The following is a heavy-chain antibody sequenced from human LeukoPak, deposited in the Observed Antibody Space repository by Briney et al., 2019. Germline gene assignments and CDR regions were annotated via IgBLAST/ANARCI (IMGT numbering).Heavy chain of an antibody. CDR1: GGTFSSYA. CDR3: AADTTFGVVWAFDY. J-gene: IGHJ4*02. V-gene: IGHV1-69*05. CDR2: IIPIFGTA. Sequence: GASVKVSCKASGGTFSSYAISWVRQAPGQGLEWMGGIIPIFGTANYAQKFQGRVTITTDESTSTAYMELSSLRSEDTAVYYCAADTTFGVVWAFDYWGQGTLVTVSS. D-gene: IGHD3-3*01.